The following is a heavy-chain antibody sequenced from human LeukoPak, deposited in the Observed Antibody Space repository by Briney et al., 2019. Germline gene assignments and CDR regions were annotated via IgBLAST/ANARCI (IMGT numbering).Heavy chain of an antibody. D-gene: IGHD3-10*01. J-gene: IGHJ3*02. CDR2: IYYSGST. CDR1: GGSISSGSYY. Sequence: SETLSLTCTVSGGSISSGSYYWGWIRQPPGKGLEWIGSIYYSGSTYYNPSLKSRVTISVDTSKNQFSLKLSSVTAADTAVYFCARLIEGAVYYYGSGPDAFDIWGQGTMVTVSS. CDR3: ARLIEGAVYYYGSGPDAFDI. V-gene: IGHV4-39*01.